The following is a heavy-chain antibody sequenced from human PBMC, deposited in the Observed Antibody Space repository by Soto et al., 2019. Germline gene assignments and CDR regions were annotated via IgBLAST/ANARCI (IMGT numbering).Heavy chain of an antibody. CDR1: GFTFSSYA. CDR3: AKAGDYYDSSGYYSWFDP. Sequence: GGSLRLSCAASGFTFSSYAMSWVRQAPGKGLEWVSAISGSGGSTYYADSVKGRFTISRDNSKNTLYLKMNSLRAEDTAVYYCAKAGDYYDSSGYYSWFDPWGQGTLVTVSS. V-gene: IGHV3-23*01. D-gene: IGHD3-22*01. J-gene: IGHJ5*02. CDR2: ISGSGGST.